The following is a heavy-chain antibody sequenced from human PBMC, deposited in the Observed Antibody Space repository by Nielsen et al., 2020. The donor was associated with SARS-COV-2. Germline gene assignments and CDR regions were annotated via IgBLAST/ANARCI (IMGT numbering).Heavy chain of an antibody. D-gene: IGHD6-19*01. V-gene: IGHV3-9*01. CDR3: AAYSSGWSNNWFDP. CDR1: GFTFDDYA. Sequence: GGSLRLSCAASGFTFDDYAMHWVRQAPGKGLEWVSGISWNSGSIGYADSVKGRFTISRDNAKNSLYLQMNSLRAEDTALYYCAAYSSGWSNNWFDPWGQGTLVTVSS. CDR2: ISWNSGSI. J-gene: IGHJ5*02.